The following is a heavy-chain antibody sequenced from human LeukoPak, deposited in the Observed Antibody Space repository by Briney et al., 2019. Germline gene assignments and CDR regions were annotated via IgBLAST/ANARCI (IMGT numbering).Heavy chain of an antibody. D-gene: IGHD1-14*01. V-gene: IGHV1-18*01. CDR3: AREPERGRFDP. Sequence: SVKVSCKASGYTFTSYGISWVRQAPGQGLEWMGWISAYNGNTNYAQKVQGRVTMTKDTSTSTAYMELRSLRSDDTAVYYCAREPERGRFDPWGQGTLVTVSS. CDR1: GYTFTSYG. J-gene: IGHJ5*02. CDR2: ISAYNGNT.